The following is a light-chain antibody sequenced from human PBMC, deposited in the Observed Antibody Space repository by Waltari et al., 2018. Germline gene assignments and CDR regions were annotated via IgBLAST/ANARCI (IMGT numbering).Light chain of an antibody. CDR1: SSNLGNYF. V-gene: IGLV1-51*01. CDR2: DNN. Sequence: QSVLTQPPSVSAAPGQKVTISCSGSSSNLGNYFVSWYHQLPGAAPKLPIYDNNKRPSGMPDLFSASKSGTSATLGITGLQIGDEADYYCATWDNSLTDVVFGGGTKLTVL. CDR3: ATWDNSLTDVV. J-gene: IGLJ2*01.